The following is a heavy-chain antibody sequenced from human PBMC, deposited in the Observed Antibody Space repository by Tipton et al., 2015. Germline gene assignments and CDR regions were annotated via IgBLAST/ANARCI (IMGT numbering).Heavy chain of an antibody. CDR1: GYSFSNYW. V-gene: IGHV5-51*01. J-gene: IGHJ3*02. Sequence: QSGPEVKKPGESLKISCKGSGYSFSNYWIGWVRQMPGKGLEWMGIIYPGDSHTRYSPSFQGQVTISADNSINTAYLQWSSLKASDTAIYYCARPSDTLSPYAFDIWGQGTLVTVSS. D-gene: IGHD2-2*02. CDR2: IYPGDSHT. CDR3: ARPSDTLSPYAFDI.